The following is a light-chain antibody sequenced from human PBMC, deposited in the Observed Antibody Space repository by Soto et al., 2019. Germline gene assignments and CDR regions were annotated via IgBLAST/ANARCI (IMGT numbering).Light chain of an antibody. CDR3: QQHSHWPPWT. Sequence: EVVLTQSPATLSLSPGERATLSCRASENVRTFVDWYQQKPGQAPRLLIYGAATRATGIPARFSGSGSGTDLTLTISNLEPEDFAVYYCQQHSHWPPWTFDQGTSVEIK. V-gene: IGKV3-11*01. CDR1: ENVRTF. J-gene: IGKJ1*01. CDR2: GAA.